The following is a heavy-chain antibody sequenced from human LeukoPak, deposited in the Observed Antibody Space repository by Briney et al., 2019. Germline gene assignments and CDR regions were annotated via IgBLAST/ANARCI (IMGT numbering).Heavy chain of an antibody. D-gene: IGHD3-10*01. Sequence: ASVRVSCKASVYALTDHYLHWVRQAPGQGLEWMGWVKPRSGATYYAQNFQDRVTMASDTSISSAYMEVSRLTSDDTAMYYCVREGSGSYFDYWGQGTPVTVSS. CDR2: VKPRSGAT. V-gene: IGHV1-2*02. CDR1: VYALTDHY. J-gene: IGHJ4*02. CDR3: VREGSGSYFDY.